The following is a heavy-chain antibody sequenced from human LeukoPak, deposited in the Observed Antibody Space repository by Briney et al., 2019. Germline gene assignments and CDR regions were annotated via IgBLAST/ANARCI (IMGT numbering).Heavy chain of an antibody. CDR2: INPDGSIT. CDR3: ARGGDDY. J-gene: IGHJ4*02. D-gene: IGHD2-21*01. V-gene: IGHV3-74*01. CDR1: GVTFSNIW. Sequence: QPGGSLRLSCAASGVTFSNIWMYWVRHAPGKGLDWVALINPDGSITTYADSVKGRFTISRDNAKNTVYLQMNSLRGEDTAMYFCARGGDDYWGQGTLVIVSS.